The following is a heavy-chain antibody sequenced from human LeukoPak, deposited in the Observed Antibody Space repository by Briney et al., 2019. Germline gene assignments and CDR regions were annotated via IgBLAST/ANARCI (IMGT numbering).Heavy chain of an antibody. CDR2: INHSGST. CDR3: ARGEQINRAFDI. CDR1: GGSFSGYY. V-gene: IGHV4-34*01. D-gene: IGHD1-14*01. Sequence: SETLSLTCAVYGGSFSGYYWSWIRQPPGKGLEWIGEINHSGSTNYNPSLKSRVTISVDTSKNQFSLKLSSVTAADTAVYYCARGEQINRAFDIWGQGTMVTVSS. J-gene: IGHJ3*02.